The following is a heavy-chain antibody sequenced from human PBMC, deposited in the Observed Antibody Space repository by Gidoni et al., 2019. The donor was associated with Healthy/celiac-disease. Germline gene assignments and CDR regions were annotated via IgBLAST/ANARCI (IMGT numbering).Heavy chain of an antibody. Sequence: EVPLVQSGAEVNKPVASLKISCQGSGYSFTSYWIGWVRQMPGKGLEWMGIIYPGDSDTRYSPSFQGQVTISADKSISTAYLQWSSLKASDTAMYYCARQAIGYSYAFDIWGQGTMVTVSS. D-gene: IGHD5-18*01. J-gene: IGHJ3*02. V-gene: IGHV5-51*01. CDR1: GYSFTSYW. CDR2: IYPGDSDT. CDR3: ARQAIGYSYAFDI.